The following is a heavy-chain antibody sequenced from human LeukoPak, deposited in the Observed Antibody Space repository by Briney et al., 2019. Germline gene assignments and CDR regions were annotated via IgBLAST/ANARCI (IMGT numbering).Heavy chain of an antibody. J-gene: IGHJ5*02. CDR1: GFTFSTYG. Sequence: GGTLRLSCAASGFTFSTYGMSWVRQAPGKGLQWVSTIPSGGSTYYADSVKGRFTISRDNAKNSLYLQMNSLRAEDTAVYYCARTTEWELLNWFDPWGQGTLVTVSS. CDR3: ARTTEWELLNWFDP. V-gene: IGHV3-21*01. D-gene: IGHD1-26*01. CDR2: IPSGGST.